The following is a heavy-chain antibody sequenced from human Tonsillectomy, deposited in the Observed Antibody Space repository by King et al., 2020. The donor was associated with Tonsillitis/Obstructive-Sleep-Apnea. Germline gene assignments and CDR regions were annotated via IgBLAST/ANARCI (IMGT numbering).Heavy chain of an antibody. J-gene: IGHJ6*02. V-gene: IGHV3-23*04. D-gene: IGHD3-3*01. CDR3: ARDWRNEYDGMDV. Sequence: VQLVESGGGLVQPGGSLRLSCAASGFTFSNYAMSWVRQAPAKGLEWVSSIRKACDKTYHADSVKGRFTISRDNSKNTLYLQMNTLRADDTAIYYCARDWRNEYDGMDVWGQGTTVTVSS. CDR2: IRKACDKT. CDR1: GFTFSNYA.